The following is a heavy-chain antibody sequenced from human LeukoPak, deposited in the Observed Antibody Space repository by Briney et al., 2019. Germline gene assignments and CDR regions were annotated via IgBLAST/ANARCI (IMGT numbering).Heavy chain of an antibody. CDR1: GFTFSGYN. J-gene: IGHJ3*02. CDR2: INGGGDST. Sequence: GGSLRLSCAASGFTFSGYNMNWIRQAPGKGLEWVSGINGGGDSTYYADSVRGRFTISRDNSENTLYLQMNSLRAEDTAVYYCAKDLRNQYRFLDGFDIWGQGTMVSVSS. CDR3: AKDLRNQYRFLDGFDI. D-gene: IGHD1-14*01. V-gene: IGHV3-23*01.